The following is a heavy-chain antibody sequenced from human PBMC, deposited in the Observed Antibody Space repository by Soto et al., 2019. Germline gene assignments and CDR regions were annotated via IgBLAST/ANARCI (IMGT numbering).Heavy chain of an antibody. Sequence: SETLSLTCTVSGGSIISYYWSWIRQPPGKGLEWIGYIYYSGSTNYNPSLKSGVTISVDTSKNQFSLKLSSVTAADTAVYYCARLYCSSTICYAHFYYWGQGTLVTVSS. D-gene: IGHD2-2*01. CDR1: GGSIISYY. CDR3: ARLYCSSTICYAHFYY. J-gene: IGHJ4*02. CDR2: IYYSGST. V-gene: IGHV4-59*08.